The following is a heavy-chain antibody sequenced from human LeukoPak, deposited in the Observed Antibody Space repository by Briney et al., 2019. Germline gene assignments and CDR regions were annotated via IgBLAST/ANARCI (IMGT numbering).Heavy chain of an antibody. J-gene: IGHJ4*02. CDR2: IYSGGST. Sequence: GGALRLSCAASGFTVSNNYMSWVRQAPGKGLEWVSMIYSGGSTYYADSVKGRFTISRDNSKNTLDLQMNSLRAEDTAVYYCARRGHGYGSPFDYWGQGTLVTVSS. V-gene: IGHV3-66*04. CDR1: GFTVSNNY. D-gene: IGHD5-18*01. CDR3: ARRGHGYGSPFDY.